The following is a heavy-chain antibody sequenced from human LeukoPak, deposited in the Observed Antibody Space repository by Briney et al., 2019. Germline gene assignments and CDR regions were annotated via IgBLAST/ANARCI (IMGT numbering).Heavy chain of an antibody. V-gene: IGHV7-4-1*02. CDR3: ARLYDSSGYYYGY. D-gene: IGHD3-22*01. CDR2: INTNTGNP. Sequence: ASVKVSCEASGYTFTSYAMNWVRQAPRQGLEWMGWINTNTGNPTYAQGFTGRFVFSLDTSVSTAYLQISSLKAEDTAVYYCARLYDSSGYYYGYWGQGTLVTVSS. CDR1: GYTFTSYA. J-gene: IGHJ4*02.